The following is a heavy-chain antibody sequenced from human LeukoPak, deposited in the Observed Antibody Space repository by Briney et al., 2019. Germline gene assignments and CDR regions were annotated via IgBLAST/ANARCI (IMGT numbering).Heavy chain of an antibody. J-gene: IGHJ4*02. V-gene: IGHV3-7*01. D-gene: IGHD6-19*01. CDR3: AKARYSSGWDRHFDY. Sequence: GGSLRLSCAASGFSFSSYYMSWVRQAPGKGLEWVALINPDGSERYYVDSVKGRFTISRDNSKNTLYLQMNSLRAEDTAVYYCAKARYSSGWDRHFDYWGQGTLVTVSS. CDR2: INPDGSER. CDR1: GFSFSSYY.